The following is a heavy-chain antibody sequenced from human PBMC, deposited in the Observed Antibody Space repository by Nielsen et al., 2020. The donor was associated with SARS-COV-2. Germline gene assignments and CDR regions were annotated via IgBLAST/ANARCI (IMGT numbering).Heavy chain of an antibody. Sequence: GGSLRLSCTASGFTFNNYAMHWVRQAPGKGLDWMTIISSDGSNEHYADSVKGRFTISRDNSRNMVYLQMNSLRPEDTAVYYCARETLDHTSPFVDFWGQGTLVTVSS. D-gene: IGHD2-2*01. V-gene: IGHV3-30-3*01. CDR3: ARETLDHTSPFVDF. J-gene: IGHJ4*02. CDR2: ISSDGSNE. CDR1: GFTFNNYA.